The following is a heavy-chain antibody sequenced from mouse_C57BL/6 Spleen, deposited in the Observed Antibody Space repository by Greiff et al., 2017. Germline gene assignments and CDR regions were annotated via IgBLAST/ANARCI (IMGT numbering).Heavy chain of an antibody. CDR1: GYTFTSYD. CDR3: AREEVDSSGYADAMDY. V-gene: IGHV1-85*01. J-gene: IGHJ4*01. Sequence: QVQLQQSGPELVKPGASVKLSCTASGYTFTSYDINWVQQTPGQGLEWIGWICPRAGSTKYNDKFKGKATLTVDTSSSTAYMGLHSLTSEDSAVYVCAREEVDSSGYADAMDYWGQGTSVTVSS. D-gene: IGHD3-2*02. CDR2: ICPRAGST.